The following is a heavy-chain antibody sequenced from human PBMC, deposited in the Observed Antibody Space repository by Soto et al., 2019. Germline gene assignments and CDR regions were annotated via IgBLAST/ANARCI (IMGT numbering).Heavy chain of an antibody. Sequence: SETLSLTCTVAGGSVSSSSYYWNWIRQPPGRGLEWIGYIYYSGSTNYNPTLKSRVTISVDTSKNQSALKRSSVIAADPAVYYCASLYQRDGIDDWGQGTLVTVSS. J-gene: IGHJ4*02. D-gene: IGHD2-2*01. CDR3: ASLYQRDGIDD. CDR2: IYYSGST. CDR1: GGSVSSSSYY. V-gene: IGHV4-61*01.